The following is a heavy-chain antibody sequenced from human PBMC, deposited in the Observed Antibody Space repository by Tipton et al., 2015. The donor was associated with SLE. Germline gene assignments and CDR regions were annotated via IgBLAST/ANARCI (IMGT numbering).Heavy chain of an antibody. Sequence: TLSLTCTVSGGSISSGSYYWSWIRQPAGKGLEWIGHIYTSGSTNYNPSLESRVTISVDTSKNQFSLKLSSVTAADTAVYYCASNVDIVATGGGGMDVWGQGTTVTVSS. J-gene: IGHJ6*02. D-gene: IGHD5-12*01. CDR1: GGSISSGSYY. CDR2: IYTSGST. CDR3: ASNVDIVATGGGGMDV. V-gene: IGHV4-61*09.